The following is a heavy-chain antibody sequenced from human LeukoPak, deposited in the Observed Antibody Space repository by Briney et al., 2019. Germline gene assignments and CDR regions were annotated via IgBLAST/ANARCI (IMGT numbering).Heavy chain of an antibody. CDR3: ARARSYYYDSSDLDY. D-gene: IGHD3-22*01. Sequence: ASVKVSCKASGYTFTSYGISWVRQAPGQGLEWMGWISAYNGNTNYAQKLQGRVTMTTDTSTSTAYMELRSLRSDDTAVYHCARARSYYYDSSDLDYWGQGTLVTVSS. CDR2: ISAYNGNT. J-gene: IGHJ4*02. V-gene: IGHV1-18*01. CDR1: GYTFTSYG.